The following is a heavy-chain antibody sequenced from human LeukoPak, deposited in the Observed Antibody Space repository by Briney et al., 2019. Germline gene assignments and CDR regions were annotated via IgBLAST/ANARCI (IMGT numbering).Heavy chain of an antibody. CDR2: IYYSGST. Sequence: PSETLSLTCTVSGGSISSYYWSWIRQPPGKGLEWIGYIYYSGSTNYNPSLKSRVTISVDTSKSQFSLKLSSVTAADTAVYCCARGRLVVVAATPGYYFDYWGQGTLVTVSS. CDR3: ARGRLVVVAATPGYYFDY. D-gene: IGHD2-15*01. J-gene: IGHJ4*02. CDR1: GGSISSYY. V-gene: IGHV4-59*08.